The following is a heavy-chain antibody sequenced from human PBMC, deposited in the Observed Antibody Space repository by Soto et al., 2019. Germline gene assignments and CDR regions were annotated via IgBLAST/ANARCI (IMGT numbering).Heavy chain of an antibody. CDR2: ISYDGSNK. D-gene: IGHD5-18*01. V-gene: IGHV3-30*18. Sequence: GGSLRLSCAASGFTFSSYGMHWVRQAPGKGLEWVAVISYDGSNKYYADSVKGRFTISRDNSKNTLYLQMNSLRAEDTAVYYCAKDRWDTAMVRGIDYWGQGTLVTVSS. CDR3: AKDRWDTAMVRGIDY. CDR1: GFTFSSYG. J-gene: IGHJ4*02.